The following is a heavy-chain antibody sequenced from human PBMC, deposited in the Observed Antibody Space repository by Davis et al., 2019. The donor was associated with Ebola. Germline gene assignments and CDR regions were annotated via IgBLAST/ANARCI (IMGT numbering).Heavy chain of an antibody. CDR1: GFTFSDYF. CDR3: ARASELGYGSGTYYNAIDY. Sequence: GGSLRLSCAASGFTFSDYFMNWIRQAPGKGLEWVSYISSSSSYTNYADSVKGRFTISRGNAKNSLYLQMNSLRADDTAVYYCARASELGYGSGTYYNAIDYWGQGALVSVSS. J-gene: IGHJ4*02. V-gene: IGHV3-11*06. CDR2: ISSSSSYT. D-gene: IGHD3-10*01.